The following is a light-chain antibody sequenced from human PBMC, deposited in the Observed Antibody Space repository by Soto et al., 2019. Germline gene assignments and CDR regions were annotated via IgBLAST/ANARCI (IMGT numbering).Light chain of an antibody. CDR2: GNS. V-gene: IGLV1-40*01. CDR1: SSNIGAGYD. Sequence: QSVLTQPPSVSGAPGQRVTISCTGSSSNIGAGYDVHWYQQLPGTAPKLLIYGNSNRPSGVPDRFSGSKSGTPASLAITGLQAEDEGDYYCQSYDRSLGGYVFGTGSKVTVL. J-gene: IGLJ1*01. CDR3: QSYDRSLGGYV.